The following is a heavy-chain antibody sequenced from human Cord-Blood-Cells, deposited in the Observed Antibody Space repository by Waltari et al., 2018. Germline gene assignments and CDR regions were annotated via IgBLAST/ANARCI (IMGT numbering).Heavy chain of an antibody. D-gene: IGHD2-15*01. CDR3: ASGTGGGYGMDV. J-gene: IGHJ6*02. CDR1: GYTFTGYY. CDR2: INPGRGCK. Sequence: QVQLVQSGTEVKKPGASVKVSCKASGYTFTGYYMHWVRQAPGQGLEWMGWINPGRGCKNYEQKLQGRVTRTRDTSSSPAYMELSRLRSDDTAVYYCASGTGGGYGMDVWGQGTTVTVSS. V-gene: IGHV1-2*02.